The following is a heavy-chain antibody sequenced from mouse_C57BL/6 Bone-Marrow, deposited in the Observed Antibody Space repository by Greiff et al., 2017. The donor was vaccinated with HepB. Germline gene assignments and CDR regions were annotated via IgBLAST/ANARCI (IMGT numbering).Heavy chain of an antibody. CDR2: INYDGSST. V-gene: IGHV5-16*01. CDR1: GFTFSDYY. Sequence: EVKVVESEGGLVQPGSSMKLSCTASGFTFSDYYMAWVRQVPEKGLEWVANINYDGSSTYYLDSLKSRFIISRDNAKNILYLQMSSLKSEDTATYYCARDGHEAMDYWGQGTSVTVSS. J-gene: IGHJ4*01. D-gene: IGHD6-1*01. CDR3: ARDGHEAMDY.